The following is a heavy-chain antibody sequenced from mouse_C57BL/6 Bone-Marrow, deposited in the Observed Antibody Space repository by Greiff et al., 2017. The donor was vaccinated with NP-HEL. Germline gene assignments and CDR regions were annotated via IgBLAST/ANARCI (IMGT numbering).Heavy chain of an antibody. D-gene: IGHD2-4*01. CDR3: ARRYYDYDGGYYYAMDY. Sequence: DVKLVESGGGLVKPGGSLKLSCAASGFTFSSYTMSWVRQTPEKRLEWVATISGGGGNTYYPDSVKGRFTISRDNAKNTLYLQMSSLRSEDTALYYCARRYYDYDGGYYYAMDYWGQGTSVTVSS. CDR2: ISGGGGNT. CDR1: GFTFSSYT. V-gene: IGHV5-9*01. J-gene: IGHJ4*01.